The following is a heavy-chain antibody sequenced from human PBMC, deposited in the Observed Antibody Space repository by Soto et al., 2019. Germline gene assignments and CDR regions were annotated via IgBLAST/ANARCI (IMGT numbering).Heavy chain of an antibody. CDR2: ISYSGST. D-gene: IGHD6-19*01. CDR1: GGSISSGVYY. V-gene: IGHV4-31*03. J-gene: IGHJ4*02. CDR3: ARGTYPRGSGWYY. Sequence: QVRLQESGPGLVKPSQTLSLTCTVSGGSISSGVYYWNWLRQHPGKGLEWLGYISYSGSTYYNPSLKSRLTMSLDTSKNHFSLRLSSVTAADTAVYYCARGTYPRGSGWYYWGQGTLVTVSS.